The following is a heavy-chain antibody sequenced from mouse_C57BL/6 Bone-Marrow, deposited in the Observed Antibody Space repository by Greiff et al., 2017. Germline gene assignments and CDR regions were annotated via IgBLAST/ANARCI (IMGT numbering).Heavy chain of an antibody. CDR2: INPNYGTT. J-gene: IGHJ2*01. CDR3: ARENYYGSSYMDYFDY. V-gene: IGHV1-39*01. D-gene: IGHD1-1*01. Sequence: EVKLQESGPELVKPGASVKISCKASGYSFTDYNMNWVKQSNGKSLEWIGVINPNYGTTSYNQKFKGKATLTVDQSSSTAYMQLNSLTSEDSAVYYCARENYYGSSYMDYFDYWGQGTTLTVSS. CDR1: GYSFTDYN.